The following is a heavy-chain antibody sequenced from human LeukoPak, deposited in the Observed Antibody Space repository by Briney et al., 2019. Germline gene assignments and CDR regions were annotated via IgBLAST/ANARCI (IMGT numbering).Heavy chain of an antibody. CDR2: FDPEDGET. Sequence: ASVEVSCKVSGYTLTELSMHWVRQAPGKGLEWMGGFDPEDGETIYAQKFQGRVTMTEDTSTDTAYMELSSLRSEDTAVYYCATDQGSSSWNDAFDIWGQGTMVTVSS. CDR3: ATDQGSSSWNDAFDI. J-gene: IGHJ3*02. V-gene: IGHV1-24*01. CDR1: GYTLTELS. D-gene: IGHD6-13*01.